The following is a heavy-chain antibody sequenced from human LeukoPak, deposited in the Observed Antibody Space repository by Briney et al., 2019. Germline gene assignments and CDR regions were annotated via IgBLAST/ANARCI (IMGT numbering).Heavy chain of an antibody. D-gene: IGHD6-13*01. Sequence: GESLKISCKASGYSFADHWIAWVRQMPVKGLECLGIIYPGDSDTRYSPSFHGQVTISVDKSISTAYLQWSGLKASDTAIYYCARMGVQQLVVCLDYSGHGTLVTVAS. CDR1: GYSFADHW. CDR2: IYPGDSDT. V-gene: IGHV5-51*01. CDR3: ARMGVQQLVVCLDY. J-gene: IGHJ4*01.